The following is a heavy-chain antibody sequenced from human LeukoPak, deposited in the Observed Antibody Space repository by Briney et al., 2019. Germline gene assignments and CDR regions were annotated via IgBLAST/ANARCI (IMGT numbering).Heavy chain of an antibody. CDR1: GGSISSYY. CDR2: IYTSGST. J-gene: IGHJ4*02. V-gene: IGHV4-4*09. Sequence: SETLSLTCTVSGGSISSYYWSWIRQPPGKGLEWIGNIYTSGSTNYNPSLKSRVTMSVDTSKNQFSLKLSSVTAADTAVYYCARHPRSGHAFDYWGQGTLVTVSS. CDR3: ARHPRSGHAFDY.